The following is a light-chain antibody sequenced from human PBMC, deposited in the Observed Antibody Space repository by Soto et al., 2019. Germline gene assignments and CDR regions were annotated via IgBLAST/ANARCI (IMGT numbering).Light chain of an antibody. CDR3: SSYTTTSTRV. J-gene: IGLJ3*02. Sequence: QSVLTQPASVSGSPGQSITISCTGTSSDVGGHNYVSWYQQHPGKAPKLLIYEVSKRPSEVSNRFSGSKSGNTASLTISGLQAGDEADYYCSSYTTTSTRVFGGGTKLTVL. V-gene: IGLV2-14*01. CDR2: EVS. CDR1: SSDVGGHNY.